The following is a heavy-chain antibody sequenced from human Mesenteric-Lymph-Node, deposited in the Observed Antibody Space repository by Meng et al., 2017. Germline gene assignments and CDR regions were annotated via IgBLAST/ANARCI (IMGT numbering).Heavy chain of an antibody. Sequence: SETLSLTCTVSGGSISSGSYYWSWIRQPAGRRLEWIGRLYTTGSTNYNPSLKSRVTISVDTSKNQFSLKLSSVTAEDTAVYYCARGYYGRGDYWGQGTVVTVSS. V-gene: IGHV4-61*02. CDR1: GGSISSGSYY. J-gene: IGHJ4*02. D-gene: IGHD3-10*02. CDR2: LYTTGST. CDR3: ARGYYGRGDY.